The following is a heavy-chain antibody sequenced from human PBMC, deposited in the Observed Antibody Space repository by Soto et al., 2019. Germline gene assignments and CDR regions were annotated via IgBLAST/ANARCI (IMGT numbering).Heavy chain of an antibody. CDR3: ARETGDLVYYFDY. J-gene: IGHJ4*02. CDR1: GYSISSDSY. V-gene: IGHV4-38-2*02. D-gene: IGHD7-27*01. Sequence: PSETLSLTCAVSGYSISSDSYWGWIRQPPGKGLEWIGSIYPSGSTYYNPSLKSRVTISVDTSKNQFSLKLSSVAAADTAVYYCARETGDLVYYFDYWGQGTLVTVYS. CDR2: IYPSGST.